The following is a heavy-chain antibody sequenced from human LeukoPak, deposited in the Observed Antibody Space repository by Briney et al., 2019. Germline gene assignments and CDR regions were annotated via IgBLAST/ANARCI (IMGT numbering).Heavy chain of an antibody. Sequence: PSETLSLTCTVSGYSISSGYYWGWIRQPPGKGLEWIGEINHSGSTNSNPSLKSRVTISVDKSKNQFSLKLSSVTAADTAVYYCARDGSHDFDWLSTHGAFEIWGQGIMVTVSS. D-gene: IGHD3-9*01. J-gene: IGHJ3*02. CDR2: INHSGST. CDR1: GYSISSGYY. V-gene: IGHV4-38-2*02. CDR3: ARDGSHDFDWLSTHGAFEI.